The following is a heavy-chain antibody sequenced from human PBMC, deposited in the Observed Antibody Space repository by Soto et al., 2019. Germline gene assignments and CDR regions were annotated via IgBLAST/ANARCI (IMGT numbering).Heavy chain of an antibody. CDR3: AKDILDWLSLGPRPSVGGIDY. J-gene: IGHJ4*02. V-gene: IGHV3-43*01. CDR1: GFTFDDYT. Sequence: EVQLVESGGVVVQPGGSLRLSCAASGFTFDDYTMHWVRQAPGKGLEWVSLISWDGGSTYYADSVKGRFTISRDNSKNSLYLQMNSLRTEDTALYYCAKDILDWLSLGPRPSVGGIDYWGQGTLVTVSS. D-gene: IGHD3-9*01. CDR2: ISWDGGST.